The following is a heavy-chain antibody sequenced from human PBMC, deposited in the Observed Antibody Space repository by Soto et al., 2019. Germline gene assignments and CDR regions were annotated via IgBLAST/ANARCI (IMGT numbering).Heavy chain of an antibody. Sequence: GGSLRLSCAASGFTFDDYTMHWVRQAPGKGLEWVSLISWDGGSTYYADSVKGRFTISRDNSKNSLYLQMNSLRTEDTALYYCAKDVGQDSSSWYQYYYGMDVWGQGTTVTVSS. J-gene: IGHJ6*02. V-gene: IGHV3-43*01. CDR2: ISWDGGST. D-gene: IGHD6-13*01. CDR1: GFTFDDYT. CDR3: AKDVGQDSSSWYQYYYGMDV.